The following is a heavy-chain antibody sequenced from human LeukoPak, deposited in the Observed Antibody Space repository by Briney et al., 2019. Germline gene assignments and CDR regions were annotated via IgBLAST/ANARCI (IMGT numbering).Heavy chain of an antibody. J-gene: IGHJ3*02. CDR1: GGTFSSYA. V-gene: IGHV1-69*13. D-gene: IGHD2-2*02. CDR2: IIPIFGTA. CDR3: AREYCSSTSCYTRAFDI. Sequence: SVKVSCKASGGTFSSYAISWVRQAPGQGLEWMGGIIPIFGTANYAQKFQGRVTITADESTSTAYMELSSLRSEDTAVYYCAREYCSSTSCYTRAFDIWGQGTMVTVSS.